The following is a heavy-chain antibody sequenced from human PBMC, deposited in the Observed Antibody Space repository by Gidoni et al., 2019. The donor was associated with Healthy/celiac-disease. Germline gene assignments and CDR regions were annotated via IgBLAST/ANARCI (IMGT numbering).Heavy chain of an antibody. V-gene: IGHV3-23*01. J-gene: IGHJ4*02. D-gene: IGHD3-3*01. CDR3: AKNYDFWSGYYSADYFDY. Sequence: EVQLLESGGGLVQPGGSLRLSCAASGFTFSSYDMSWVRQAPGKGLEWVSAISGSGGSTYYADSVKGRFTISRDNSKNTLYLQMNSLRAEDTAVYYCAKNYDFWSGYYSADYFDYWGQGTLVTVSS. CDR2: ISGSGGST. CDR1: GFTFSSYD.